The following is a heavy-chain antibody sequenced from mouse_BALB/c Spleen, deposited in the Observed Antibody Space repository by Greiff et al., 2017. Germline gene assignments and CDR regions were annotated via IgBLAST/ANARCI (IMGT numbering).Heavy chain of an antibody. V-gene: IGHV2-2*02. CDR3: ARRSPHSPIYYDYDGYAMDY. CDR1: GFSLTSYG. Sequence: VKLMESGPGLVQPSQSLSITCTASGFSLTSYGVHWVRQSPGKGLEWLGVIWSGGSTDYNAAFISRLSISKDNSKSQVFFKMNSLQANDTAIYYCARRSPHSPIYYDYDGYAMDYWGQGTSVTVSS. J-gene: IGHJ4*01. D-gene: IGHD2-4*01. CDR2: IWSGGST.